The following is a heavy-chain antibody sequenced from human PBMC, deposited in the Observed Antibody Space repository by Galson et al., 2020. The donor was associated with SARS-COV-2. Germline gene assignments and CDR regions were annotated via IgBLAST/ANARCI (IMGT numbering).Heavy chain of an antibody. Sequence: SETLSLTCAVYGGSFSGYYWSWIRQPPGKGLEWIGEINHSGSTNYNPSLKSRVTISVDTSKNQFSLKLSSVTAADTAVYYCARGLLQQQVRDYWGQGTLVTVSS. CDR1: GGSFSGYY. D-gene: IGHD6-13*01. CDR2: INHSGST. J-gene: IGHJ4*02. CDR3: ARGLLQQQVRDY. V-gene: IGHV4-34*01.